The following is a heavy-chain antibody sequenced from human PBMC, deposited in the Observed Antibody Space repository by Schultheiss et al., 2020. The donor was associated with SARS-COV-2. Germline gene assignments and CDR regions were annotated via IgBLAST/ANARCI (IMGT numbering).Heavy chain of an antibody. D-gene: IGHD3-22*01. CDR2: IHHSGTT. J-gene: IGHJ4*02. CDR1: GGSISGGDSY. V-gene: IGHV4-30-4*08. CDR3: ARGGYYDSSGYFRSGSFDY. Sequence: SQTLSLTCTVSGGSISGGDSYWSWIRQFPGKGLEWIGYIHHSGTTYYNPSLKSRVTISVDTSKNQFSLKLSSVTAADTAVYYCARGGYYDSSGYFRSGSFDYWGQGTLVTVSS.